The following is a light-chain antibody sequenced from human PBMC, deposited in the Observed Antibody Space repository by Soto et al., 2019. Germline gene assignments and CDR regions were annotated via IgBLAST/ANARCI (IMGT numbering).Light chain of an antibody. CDR3: QQHDTIPYT. J-gene: IGKJ2*01. V-gene: IGKV4-1*01. CDR1: QSVLYSYNNKNS. Sequence: DIVMTQSPDSLAVSLGERATINCKSSQSVLYSYNNKNSLAWYQQKPGQPPKLLIYWASTRESGVPERFSGSGSGTDFTLTISSLQAEDVAVYYCQQHDTIPYTFGQGTKLEIK. CDR2: WAS.